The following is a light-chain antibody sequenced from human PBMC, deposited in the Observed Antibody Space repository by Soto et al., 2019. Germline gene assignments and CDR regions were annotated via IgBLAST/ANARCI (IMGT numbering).Light chain of an antibody. Sequence: ENVLTQSPGTLPLSPGERATLSCRASQNVDNNFLAWYQHKPGQPPRLLIVGASIRAAGIPDRFSGSGSGTDFTRSISRLAPEDFVVEHCHQYCSLPYTFGQGTKL. V-gene: IGKV3-20*01. CDR3: HQYCSLPYT. J-gene: IGKJ2*01. CDR1: QNVDNNF. CDR2: GAS.